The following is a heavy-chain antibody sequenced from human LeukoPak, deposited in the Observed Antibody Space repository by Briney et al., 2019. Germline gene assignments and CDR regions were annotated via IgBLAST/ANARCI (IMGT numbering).Heavy chain of an antibody. CDR1: GFTFSSYE. J-gene: IGHJ4*02. V-gene: IGHV3-48*03. CDR3: AKVPGMVWELLEYYFDY. CDR2: ISSSGSTI. Sequence: PGGSLRLSCAASGFTFSSYEMNWVRQAPGKGLEWVSYISSSGSTIYYADSVKGRFTISRDNSKNTLYLQMNSLRAEDTAVYYCAKVPGMVWELLEYYFDYWGQGTLVTVSS. D-gene: IGHD1-26*01.